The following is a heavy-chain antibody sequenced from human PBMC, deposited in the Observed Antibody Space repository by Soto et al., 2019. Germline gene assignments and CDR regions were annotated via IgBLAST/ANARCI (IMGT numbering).Heavy chain of an antibody. CDR2: INPNSGGT. Sequence: GASVKVSCKASGYTFTGYYMHWVRQAPGQGLEWMGWINPNSGGTNYAQKFQGRVTMTRDTSISTAYMELSRLRSDDTAVYYCARDDFWSGYDNRNYYGMDVWGQGTTVTVSS. CDR3: ARDDFWSGYDNRNYYGMDV. CDR1: GYTFTGYY. V-gene: IGHV1-2*02. D-gene: IGHD3-3*01. J-gene: IGHJ6*02.